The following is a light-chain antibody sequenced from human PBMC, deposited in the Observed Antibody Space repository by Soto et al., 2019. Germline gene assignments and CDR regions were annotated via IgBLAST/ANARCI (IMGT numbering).Light chain of an antibody. CDR2: EVS. CDR3: SSYTSSSRAVV. Sequence: QSALTQPASVSGSPGQSITISCTGTSSDVGGYNYVSWYQQHPGKAPKLMIYEVSNRPSGVSNRFSGSKSGNTASLTISGLQAEDEADYYCSSYTSSSRAVVFGGGTKVTVL. V-gene: IGLV2-14*01. CDR1: SSDVGGYNY. J-gene: IGLJ2*01.